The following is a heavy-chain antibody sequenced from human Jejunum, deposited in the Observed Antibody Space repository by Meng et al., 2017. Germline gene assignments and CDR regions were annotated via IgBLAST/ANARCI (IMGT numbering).Heavy chain of an antibody. CDR3: ARDLLGPAIAASGYFDP. CDR2: IYHTGST. J-gene: IGHJ5*02. CDR1: GGSISDSNW. V-gene: IGHV4-4*02. D-gene: IGHD5-12*01. Sequence: QVQLRESGPGLVKPSGTLLLTCAVSGGSISDSNWWSWVRQPPGKGLEWIGEIYHTGSTNYNPSLKSRVTMSLDKSKNQFFLDLTSVTAADTAVYYCARDLLGPAIAASGYFDPWGQGTLVTVSS.